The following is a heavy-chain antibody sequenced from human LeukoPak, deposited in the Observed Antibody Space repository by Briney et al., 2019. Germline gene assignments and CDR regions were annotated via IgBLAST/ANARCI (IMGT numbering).Heavy chain of an antibody. V-gene: IGHV3-23*01. D-gene: IGHD2/OR15-2a*01. J-gene: IGHJ5*02. Sequence: GGSLRLSCAAPGLTFSNYAMTWVRQAPGKGLKWVSSIRGDGGGAVYTDSVKGRFTTSRDNSKNMLYLQMNSLRAEDTAFLYRQKGSNGYYHGAFDPWGQGTLVNCSS. CDR2: IRGDGGGA. CDR3: QKGSNGYYHGAFDP. CDR1: GLTFSNYA.